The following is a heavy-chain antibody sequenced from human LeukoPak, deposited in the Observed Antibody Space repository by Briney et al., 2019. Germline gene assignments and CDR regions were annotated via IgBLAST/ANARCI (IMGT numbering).Heavy chain of an antibody. D-gene: IGHD3-10*01. V-gene: IGHV3-30*18. CDR2: ISYDGSNK. J-gene: IGHJ4*02. Sequence: GGSLRLSCAASGFTFSSYGMHWVRQAPGKGLEWVAVISYDGSNKYYADSVKGRFTISRDNSKNTLYLQMNGLRAEDTAVYYCAKNQGNDYYGSGSYSYWGQGTLVTVSS. CDR3: AKNQGNDYYGSGSYSY. CDR1: GFTFSSYG.